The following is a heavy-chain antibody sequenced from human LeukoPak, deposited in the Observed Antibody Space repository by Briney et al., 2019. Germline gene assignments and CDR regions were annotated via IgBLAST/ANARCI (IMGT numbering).Heavy chain of an antibody. CDR1: GYTLTELS. V-gene: IGHV1-24*01. Sequence: ASVKVSCKVSGYTLTELSMHWVRQAPGKGLEWMGGFDPEDGETIYAQKFQGRVTMTEDTSTDTAYMELSSLRSEDTAVYYCATVGYSSSWYLWFDPWGQGTLVTVSS. D-gene: IGHD6-13*01. CDR3: ATVGYSSSWYLWFDP. CDR2: FDPEDGET. J-gene: IGHJ5*02.